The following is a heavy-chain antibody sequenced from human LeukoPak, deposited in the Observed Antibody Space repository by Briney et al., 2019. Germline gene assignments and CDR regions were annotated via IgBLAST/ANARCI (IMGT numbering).Heavy chain of an antibody. D-gene: IGHD1-26*01. V-gene: IGHV1-24*01. J-gene: IGHJ3*02. CDR3: ASLVGATGAFDI. CDR2: FDPEDGET. CDR1: GYTFTGYY. Sequence: ASVKVSCKASGYTFTGYYMHWVRQAPGKGLEWMGGFDPEDGETIYAQKFQGRVTMTEDTSTDTAYMELSSLRSEDTAVYYCASLVGATGAFDIWGQGTMVTVSS.